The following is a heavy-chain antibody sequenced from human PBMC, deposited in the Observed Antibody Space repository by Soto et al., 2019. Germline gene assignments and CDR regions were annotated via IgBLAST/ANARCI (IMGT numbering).Heavy chain of an antibody. CDR1: GYTFTSYG. Sequence: ASVKVSCKASGYTFTSYGITWVRQAPGQGLEWMGWISGYNGDTNYAQKFQGRVSMTIDTSTTTAYMELRSLTSDDTAVYYCAKNGQPPYYYYGLDVWGQGTKVTVSS. J-gene: IGHJ6*02. CDR3: AKNGQPPYYYYGLDV. D-gene: IGHD2-8*01. V-gene: IGHV1-18*01. CDR2: ISGYNGDT.